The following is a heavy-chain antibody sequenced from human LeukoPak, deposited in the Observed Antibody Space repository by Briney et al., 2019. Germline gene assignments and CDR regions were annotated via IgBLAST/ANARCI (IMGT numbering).Heavy chain of an antibody. CDR3: ARVGWSGWAFDY. Sequence: GGSLRLSCAASGFTFRNYAMTWVRQAPGKGLEWVSYISSSGNTIYYADSVKGRFTISRDNAKNSLYLQMNSLRAEDTAVYYCARVGWSGWAFDYWGQGTLVTVSS. D-gene: IGHD3-3*01. CDR1: GFTFRNYA. CDR2: ISSSGNTI. J-gene: IGHJ4*02. V-gene: IGHV3-48*03.